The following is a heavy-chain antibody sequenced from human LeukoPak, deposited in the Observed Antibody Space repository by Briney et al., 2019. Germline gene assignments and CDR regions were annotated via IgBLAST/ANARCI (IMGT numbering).Heavy chain of an antibody. CDR1: GFTFSSYS. Sequence: GGSLRLSCAASGFTFSSYSMNWVRQAPGKGLEWVSSISSSSSYIYYADSVKGRFTISRDNAKNSLYLQMNSLRAEDTAVYYCARERGSGSYSPTNWGQGTLVTVSS. CDR2: ISSSSSYI. J-gene: IGHJ4*02. D-gene: IGHD3-10*01. CDR3: ARERGSGSYSPTN. V-gene: IGHV3-21*04.